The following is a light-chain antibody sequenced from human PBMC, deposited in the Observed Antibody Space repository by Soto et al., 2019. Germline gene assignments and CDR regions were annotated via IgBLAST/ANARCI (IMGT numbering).Light chain of an antibody. CDR1: QSISSW. Sequence: DIQMYQSPSTLSAPAGDRVTITCRASQSISSWLAWYQHKPGKAPKLLIYDASNLDSGVPSRFSGSGSGTEFSLTISNLPPDDCATYYCQQYENYWTFGQGTKVDI. CDR3: QQYENYWT. V-gene: IGKV1-5*01. CDR2: DAS. J-gene: IGKJ1*01.